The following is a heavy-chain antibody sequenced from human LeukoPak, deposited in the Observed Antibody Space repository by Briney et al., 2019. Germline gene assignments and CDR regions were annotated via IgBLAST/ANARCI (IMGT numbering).Heavy chain of an antibody. V-gene: IGHV3-43*02. CDR3: SKERIRLWSALDS. CDR1: GFTFEDYG. Sequence: QPGGSLRLSCAASGFTFEDYGMHCVRQAPGKGLEWVSLISAEGDATYYADSVKGRFTISRDNSKSSLYLQMNSLRTEDTALYYCSKERIRLWSALDSWGQGTLVTVSS. CDR2: ISAEGDAT. D-gene: IGHD5-18*01. J-gene: IGHJ4*02.